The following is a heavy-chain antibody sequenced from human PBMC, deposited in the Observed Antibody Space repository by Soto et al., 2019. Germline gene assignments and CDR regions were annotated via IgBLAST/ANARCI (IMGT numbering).Heavy chain of an antibody. CDR1: GFTFTSSA. V-gene: IGHV1-58*01. D-gene: IGHD3-22*01. Sequence: SVKVSCKASGFTFTSSAVQWVGQARGQRLEWIGWIVVGSGNTNYAQKFQERVTITRDMSTSTAYMELSSLRSEDTAVYYCARGAATKIVVVMYDALEIWGQGTMVTVSS. J-gene: IGHJ3*02. CDR3: ARGAATKIVVVMYDALEI. CDR2: IVVGSGNT.